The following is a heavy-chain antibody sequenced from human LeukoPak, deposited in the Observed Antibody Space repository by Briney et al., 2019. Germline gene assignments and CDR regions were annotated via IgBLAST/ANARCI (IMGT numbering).Heavy chain of an antibody. J-gene: IGHJ4*02. Sequence: SETLSLTCTVSGGSINSNTYFWGWIRQPPGKGLESIGSIYYSGSTYYNPSLKSRVTISADTSKNQFSLKLSSVTAADTAVYYCARHDALYYYYGSGRVSYFDYWGQGTLVTVSS. CDR2: IYYSGST. CDR3: ARHDALYYYYGSGRVSYFDY. D-gene: IGHD3-10*01. CDR1: GGSINSNTYF. V-gene: IGHV4-39*01.